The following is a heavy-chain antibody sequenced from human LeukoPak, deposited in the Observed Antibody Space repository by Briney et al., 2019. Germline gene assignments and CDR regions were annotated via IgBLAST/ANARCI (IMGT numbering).Heavy chain of an antibody. Sequence: PGGSLRLSCAASGFTVSSNYMSWVRQAPGKGLEWVSVIYSGGSTYYADSVKGRFTISRDNSKNTLYLQMNSLRAEDTAVYYCARGNYDFWSGYYSEQYYFDYWGQGTLVTVSS. CDR2: IYSGGST. V-gene: IGHV3-53*01. CDR1: GFTVSSNY. CDR3: ARGNYDFWSGYYSEQYYFDY. D-gene: IGHD3-3*01. J-gene: IGHJ4*02.